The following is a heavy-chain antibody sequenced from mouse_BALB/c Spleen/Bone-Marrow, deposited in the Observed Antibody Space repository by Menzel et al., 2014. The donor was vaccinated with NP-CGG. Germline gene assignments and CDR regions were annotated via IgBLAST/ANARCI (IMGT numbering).Heavy chain of an antibody. V-gene: IGHV4-1*02. CDR2: INPDSSTI. CDR1: GFDFSRYW. CDR3: ARNGYYGYSDY. D-gene: IGHD2-1*01. Sequence: EVQGVESGGGLVQPGGSLKLSCAASGFDFSRYWMSWVRQAPGKGLEWIGEINPDSSTINYTPSLKDKFIISRDNAKNTLYLQVSKVRSEDTALYYCARNGYYGYSDYWGQGTTLTVSS. J-gene: IGHJ2*01.